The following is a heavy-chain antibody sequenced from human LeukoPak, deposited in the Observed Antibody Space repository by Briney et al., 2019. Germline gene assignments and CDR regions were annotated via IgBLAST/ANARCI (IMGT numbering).Heavy chain of an antibody. CDR2: ISYDGSNK. V-gene: IGHV3-30*18. CDR3: AKTYSSGWWVSGYYCDY. D-gene: IGHD6-19*01. J-gene: IGHJ4*02. Sequence: GGSLRLSCAAAGFTFSSYGMHWVRQAPGKGLEWVAVISYDGSNKYYADSVKGRFTISRDNSKNTLYLQMNSLRAEDTAVYYCAKTYSSGWWVSGYYCDYWGQGTLVTVSS. CDR1: GFTFSSYG.